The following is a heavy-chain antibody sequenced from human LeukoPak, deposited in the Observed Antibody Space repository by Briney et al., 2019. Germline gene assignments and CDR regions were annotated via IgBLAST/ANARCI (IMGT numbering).Heavy chain of an antibody. CDR2: IIPILGIA. D-gene: IGHD3-9*01. J-gene: IGHJ4*02. CDR3: ARGGLTGDFDY. Sequence: ASVKVSCKASGGTFSSYAISWVRQAPGQGLEWMGRIIPILGIANYAQKFRGRVTITADKSTSTAYMELSSLRSEDTAVYYCARGGLTGDFDYWGQGTLVTVSS. CDR1: GGTFSSYA. V-gene: IGHV1-69*04.